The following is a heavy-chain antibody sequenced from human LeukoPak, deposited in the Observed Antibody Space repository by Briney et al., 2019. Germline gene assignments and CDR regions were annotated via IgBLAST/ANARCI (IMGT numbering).Heavy chain of an antibody. D-gene: IGHD3-22*01. CDR3: ARDLTYDSSGYPGGFDY. Sequence: GGSLRLSCAASGFTFSDYYMSWVRQAPGKGLEGVSYISSSGSSIYYADSVKGRFTISRDNAKNSLYLQMNSLRAEDTAVYYCARDLTYDSSGYPGGFDYWGQGTLVTVSS. CDR2: ISSSGSSI. J-gene: IGHJ4*02. V-gene: IGHV3-11*01. CDR1: GFTFSDYY.